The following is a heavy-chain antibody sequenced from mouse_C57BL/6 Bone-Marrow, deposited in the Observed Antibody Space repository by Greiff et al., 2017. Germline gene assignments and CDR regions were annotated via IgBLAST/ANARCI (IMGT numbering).Heavy chain of an antibody. V-gene: IGHV1-59*01. Sequence: VQLQQPGAELVRPGTSVKLSCKASGYTFTSYWMHWVKQRPGQGLEWIGVIDPSDSYTNYNQKFKGKATLTVDTSSSTAYMQLSSLTSEDSAVYYCARKGIGGYWGQGTTLTVSS. CDR2: IDPSDSYT. D-gene: IGHD3-1*01. J-gene: IGHJ2*01. CDR3: ARKGIGGY. CDR1: GYTFTSYW.